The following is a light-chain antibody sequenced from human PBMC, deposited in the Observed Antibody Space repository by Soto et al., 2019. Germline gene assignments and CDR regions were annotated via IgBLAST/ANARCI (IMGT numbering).Light chain of an antibody. CDR3: QRSYSTPHWT. CDR2: AAS. Sequence: DIQMTQSPSSLSASVGGRVTITCRASQSISSYLNWYQQKPGKAPKLLIYAASSLQSGVPSRFSGSGSGTDFTLTISSLQPEDFATYYCQRSYSTPHWTFGQGTKVDI. J-gene: IGKJ1*01. V-gene: IGKV1-39*01. CDR1: QSISSY.